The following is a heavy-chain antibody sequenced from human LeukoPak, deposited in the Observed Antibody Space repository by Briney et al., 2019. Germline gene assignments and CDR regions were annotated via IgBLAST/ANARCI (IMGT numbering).Heavy chain of an antibody. CDR3: ASTNRDSSGYYPY. Sequence: PSETLSLTCTVSGGSISSYFWSWIRQPAGKGLEWIGRIYTSGSTNYNPSLKSRVTISVDKSKNQFSLKLSSVTAADTAVYYCASTNRDSSGYYPYWGQGTLVTVSS. CDR1: GGSISSYF. J-gene: IGHJ4*02. D-gene: IGHD3-22*01. V-gene: IGHV4-4*07. CDR2: IYTSGST.